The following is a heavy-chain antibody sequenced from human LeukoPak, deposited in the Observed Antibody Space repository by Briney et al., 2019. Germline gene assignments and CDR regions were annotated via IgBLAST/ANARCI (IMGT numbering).Heavy chain of an antibody. V-gene: IGHV3-23*01. CDR3: AKGALKYYYDSSGYYGWYYYYYMDV. Sequence: PGGSLRLSCAASGFTFSNYAMNWVRQAPGEGLEWVSAISGSGGSTYYADSVKGRFTISRDNSKNTLYLQMNSLRAEDTAVYYCAKGALKYYYDSSGYYGWYYYYYMDVWGKGTTVTVSS. J-gene: IGHJ6*03. D-gene: IGHD3-22*01. CDR2: ISGSGGST. CDR1: GFTFSNYA.